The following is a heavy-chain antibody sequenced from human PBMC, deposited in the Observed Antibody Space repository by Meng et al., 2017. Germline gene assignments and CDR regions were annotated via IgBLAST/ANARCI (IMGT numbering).Heavy chain of an antibody. CDR2: IRGSGGST. CDR3: AKLSITVTTPHYYYGIDV. Sequence: GESLKISCAASGFTFSSYAMSWVRQAPGKGLEWVSAIRGSGGSTYYADSVKGRFTISRDNSKNTLYLQMNSLRAEDTAVYYCAKLSITVTTPHYYYGIDVWGQGTTVT. D-gene: IGHD1-20*01. CDR1: GFTFSSYA. V-gene: IGHV3-23*01. J-gene: IGHJ6*01.